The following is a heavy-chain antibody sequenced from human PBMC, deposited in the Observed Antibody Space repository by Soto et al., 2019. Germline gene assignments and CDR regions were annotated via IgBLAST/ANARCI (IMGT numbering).Heavy chain of an antibody. Sequence: EVQLLESGGDFKQPGGSLRLSCEGSGFNFSNYALNWVRQAPGKRLEWVSVISGNSGTTYYAASVKGRFTISRDNSKKTLYLQMNSLRVDDTAVYYFAKGRAITVFGVITPFDSWGQGSLVTVSS. CDR2: ISGNSGTT. D-gene: IGHD3-3*01. V-gene: IGHV3-23*01. J-gene: IGHJ4*02. CDR3: AKGRAITVFGVITPFDS. CDR1: GFNFSNYA.